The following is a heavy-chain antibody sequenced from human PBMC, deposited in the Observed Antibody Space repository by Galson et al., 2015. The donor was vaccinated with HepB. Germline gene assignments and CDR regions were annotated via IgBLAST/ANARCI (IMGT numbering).Heavy chain of an antibody. CDR2: ISGSGGST. J-gene: IGHJ4*02. Sequence: SLRLSCAASGFTFSSYAMSWVRQAAGKGLEWVSAISGSGGSTYYADSVKGRFTISRDNSKNTLYLQMNSLRAEDTAVYYCAKDSLRDIVVVPVYWGQGTLVTVSS. D-gene: IGHD2-15*01. V-gene: IGHV3-23*01. CDR1: GFTFSSYA. CDR3: AKDSLRDIVVVPVY.